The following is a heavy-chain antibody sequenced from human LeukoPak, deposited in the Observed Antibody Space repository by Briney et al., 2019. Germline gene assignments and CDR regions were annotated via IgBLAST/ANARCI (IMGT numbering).Heavy chain of an antibody. D-gene: IGHD6-19*01. Sequence: GGSLRLSCAASGFTFSSYWMSWVRQAPGKGLEWVANIKQDGSEKYYVDSVKGRFTISRDNAKNSLYLQMNSLRAEDTAVYYCARVGYSSGWYGVGYYYMDVWGKGTTVTISS. V-gene: IGHV3-7*01. CDR3: ARVGYSSGWYGVGYYYMDV. CDR1: GFTFSSYW. CDR2: IKQDGSEK. J-gene: IGHJ6*03.